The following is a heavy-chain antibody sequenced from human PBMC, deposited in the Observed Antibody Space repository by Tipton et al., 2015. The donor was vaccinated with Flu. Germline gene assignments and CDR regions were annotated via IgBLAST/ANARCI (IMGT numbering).Heavy chain of an antibody. CDR2: IKSDGSVT. CDR1: GFIFSSYA. J-gene: IGHJ3*02. D-gene: IGHD2-2*01. V-gene: IGHV3-74*01. CDR3: ARDACSTTTCPDDAFDI. Sequence: SLRLSCEASGFIFSSYAMSWVRQVPGKGLVWVSRIKSDGSVTSYADSVKGRFTISRDNAKNTLYLQMSSLRVEDTAVYHCARDACSTTTCPDDAFDIWGQGTMVTVSS.